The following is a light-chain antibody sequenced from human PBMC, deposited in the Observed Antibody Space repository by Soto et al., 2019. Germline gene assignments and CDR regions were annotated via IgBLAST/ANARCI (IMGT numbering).Light chain of an antibody. V-gene: IGKV3-15*01. CDR2: GAS. J-gene: IGKJ4*01. CDR3: QQYNNWPVT. CDR1: QSVSSN. Sequence: EIVMTQSPATRSVSPGERATLSCRASQSVSSNLAWYQQKPGQAPRLLIYGASTRATGIPARFSGSGSGTEFTLTISSLQSADFAVYYCQQYNNWPVTFGGGTKVEIK.